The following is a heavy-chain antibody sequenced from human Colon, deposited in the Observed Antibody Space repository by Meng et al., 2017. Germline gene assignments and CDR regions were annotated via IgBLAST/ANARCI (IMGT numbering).Heavy chain of an antibody. CDR1: GGFSSSYE. J-gene: IGHJ5*02. CDR3: AKGGGPCSGGTCYSRYWFDP. CDR2: IIPIFGIA. V-gene: IGHV1-69*05. Sequence: SVKVFCKASGGFSSSYEISWVRQAPGQGLEWMGRIIPIFGIANYTQKFQGRVTISTDDSTRTVYMELNSLRSEDTAMYYCAKGGGPCSGGTCYSRYWFDPWGQGSLVTVSS. D-gene: IGHD2-15*01.